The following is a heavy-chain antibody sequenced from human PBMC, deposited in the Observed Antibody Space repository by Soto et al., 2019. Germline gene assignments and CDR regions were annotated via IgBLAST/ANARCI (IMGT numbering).Heavy chain of an antibody. Sequence: AAVKVSCKDTGYTFRDYAISWVRQAPGQGFQWVGWISPYSGNTTSAENFFDRVTMTTDTSTKTAYLELRSLRSDDTAVYYCARDHGLAWAVRPANYFYAIDVWGQGTTVTVSS. J-gene: IGHJ6*02. CDR2: ISPYSGNT. D-gene: IGHD6-6*01. V-gene: IGHV1-18*04. CDR1: GYTFRDYA. CDR3: ARDHGLAWAVRPANYFYAIDV.